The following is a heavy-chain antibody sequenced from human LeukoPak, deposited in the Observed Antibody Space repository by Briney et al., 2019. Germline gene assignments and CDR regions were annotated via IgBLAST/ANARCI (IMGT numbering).Heavy chain of an antibody. CDR3: VRSHQGGFDY. V-gene: IGHV3-74*01. CDR1: GFTFSSYW. D-gene: IGHD2-2*01. J-gene: IGHJ4*02. CDR2: INYDETTT. Sequence: GSLRLSCAASGFTFSSYWMHWVRQDPGKGLVWVSRINYDETTTTYADSVKGRFTISRDNAKNTLYLQMNSLRAEDTAVYYCVRSHQGGFDYWGQGTLVTVSS.